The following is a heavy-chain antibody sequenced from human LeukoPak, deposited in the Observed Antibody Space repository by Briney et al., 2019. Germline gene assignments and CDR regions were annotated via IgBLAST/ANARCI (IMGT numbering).Heavy chain of an antibody. J-gene: IGHJ4*02. CDR1: GYTFTSYY. Sequence: ASVKVSCKASGYTFTSYYMHWVRQAPGQGLEWMGIINPSGGSTSYAQKFQGRVTMTRDTSTSTVYMELSSLRSEDTAVYYCARGGITGTTFGREEFDNWGQGALVTVSS. D-gene: IGHD1-7*01. CDR3: ARGGITGTTFGREEFDN. V-gene: IGHV1-46*01. CDR2: INPSGGST.